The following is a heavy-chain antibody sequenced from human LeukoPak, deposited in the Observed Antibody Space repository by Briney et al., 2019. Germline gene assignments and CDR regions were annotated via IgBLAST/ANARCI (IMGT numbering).Heavy chain of an antibody. D-gene: IGHD3-22*01. CDR2: ISGSGEST. V-gene: IGHV3-23*01. CDR3: AKEYDRSGYEGTGFDY. CDR1: GFSFSTYG. Sequence: GGSLRLSCGASGFSFSTYGMTWVRQAPGKGLEWVSGISGSGESTYYADSVKGRFTISRDNSKKTLNLQMNSLRAEDTAVYYCAKEYDRSGYEGTGFDYWGQGTLVTVSS. J-gene: IGHJ4*02.